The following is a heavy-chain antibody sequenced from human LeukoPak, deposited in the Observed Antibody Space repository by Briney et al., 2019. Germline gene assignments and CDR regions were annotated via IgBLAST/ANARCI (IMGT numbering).Heavy chain of an antibody. CDR2: IYYSGST. V-gene: IGHV4-59*01. CDR3: ARTVYSSSCYDY. Sequence: KPSETLSLTCTVSGGSISSYYWSWIRQPPGKGPEWIGYIYYSGSTNYNPSLKSRVTISVDTSKNQFSLKLTSVTAADTAVYYCARTVYSSSCYDYWGQGTLVTVSS. CDR1: GGSISSYY. D-gene: IGHD6-13*01. J-gene: IGHJ4*02.